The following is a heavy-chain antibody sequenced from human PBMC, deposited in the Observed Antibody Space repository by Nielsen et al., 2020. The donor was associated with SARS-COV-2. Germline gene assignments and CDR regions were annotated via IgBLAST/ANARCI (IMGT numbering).Heavy chain of an antibody. D-gene: IGHD3-3*01. CDR2: ISSSSSYI. J-gene: IGHJ6*02. CDR3: ASPTGDFWSGYYEMDV. Sequence: GGSLRLSCAASGFTFSDYYMSWIRQAPGKGLEWVSSISSSSSYIYYADSVKGRFTISRDNAKNSLYLQMNSLRAEDTAVYYCASPTGDFWSGYYEMDVWGQGTTVTVSS. CDR1: GFTFSDYY. V-gene: IGHV3-11*06.